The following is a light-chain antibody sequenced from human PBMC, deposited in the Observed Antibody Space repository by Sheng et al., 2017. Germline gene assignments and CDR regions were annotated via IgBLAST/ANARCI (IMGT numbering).Light chain of an antibody. CDR2: KDS. J-gene: IGLJ2*01. Sequence: SYELTQPPSVPVSPGQTARITCSGDALSKQYVYWYQQKPGQAPVLVIYKDSDRPSGIPERFSGSSSGTTVTLTISGVQAEDEADYYCQSADSSGSVVFGGGTKLTVL. CDR3: QSADSSGSVV. CDR1: ALSKQY. V-gene: IGLV3-25*03.